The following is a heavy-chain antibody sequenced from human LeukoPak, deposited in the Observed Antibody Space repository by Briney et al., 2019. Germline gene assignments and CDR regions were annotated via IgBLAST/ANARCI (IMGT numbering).Heavy chain of an antibody. CDR2: IYWNNDK. CDR1: GFSLTTGGVG. J-gene: IGHJ4*02. V-gene: IGHV2-5*01. D-gene: IGHD4-23*01. Sequence: SGPTLVNPTQTLTLTCTFSGFSLTTGGVGVGWIRQPPGKALEWLALIYWNNDKRYSPSLKSRLTITKDTSKNQVVLTMTNMDPVDTATYYCAHTGVTVITPYYFDYWGQGTLVTVSS. CDR3: AHTGVTVITPYYFDY.